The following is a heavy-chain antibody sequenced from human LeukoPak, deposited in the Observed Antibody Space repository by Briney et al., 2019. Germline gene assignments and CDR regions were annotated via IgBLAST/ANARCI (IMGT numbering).Heavy chain of an antibody. V-gene: IGHV3-23*01. CDR3: AKVNPYSSGWSYYYYYGMDV. CDR2: ISGSGGST. D-gene: IGHD6-19*01. Sequence: GGSLRLSCAASGFTFSSYAMSWVRQAPGKGLEWVSAISGSGGSTYYTDSVKGRFTISRDNSKNTLYLQMNSLRAEDTAVYYCAKVNPYSSGWSYYYYYGMDVWGQGTTVTVSS. CDR1: GFTFSSYA. J-gene: IGHJ6*02.